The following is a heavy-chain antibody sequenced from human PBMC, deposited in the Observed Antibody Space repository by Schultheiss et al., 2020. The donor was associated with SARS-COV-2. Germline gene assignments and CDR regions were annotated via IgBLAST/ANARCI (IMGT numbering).Heavy chain of an antibody. CDR1: GFTFSSYA. J-gene: IGHJ4*02. Sequence: GESLKISCAASGFTFSSYAMSWVRQAPGKGLEWVSAISGSGGSTYYADSVKGRFTISRDNSKNTLYLQMNSLRAEDTAVYYCARVGGSIAAARGSHYYFDYWGQGTLVTVSS. CDR3: ARVGGSIAAARGSHYYFDY. V-gene: IGHV3-23*01. D-gene: IGHD6-13*01. CDR2: ISGSGGST.